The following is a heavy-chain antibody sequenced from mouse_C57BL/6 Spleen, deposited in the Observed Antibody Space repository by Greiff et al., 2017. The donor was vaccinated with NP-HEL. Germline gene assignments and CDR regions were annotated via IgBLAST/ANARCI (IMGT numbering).Heavy chain of an antibody. CDR1: GYTFTSYW. CDR3: ARSYYYGSSYWYFDV. CDR2: INPSNGGT. D-gene: IGHD1-1*01. Sequence: VKLQQPGTELVKPGASVKLSCKASGYTFTSYWMHWVKQRPGQGLEWIGNINPSNGGTNYNEKFKGKATLTVDKSSSTAYMQLSSLTSEDSAVYYCARSYYYGSSYWYFDVWGTGTTVTVSS. J-gene: IGHJ1*03. V-gene: IGHV1-53*01.